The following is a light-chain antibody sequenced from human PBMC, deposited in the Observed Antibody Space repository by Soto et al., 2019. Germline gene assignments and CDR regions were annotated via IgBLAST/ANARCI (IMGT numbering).Light chain of an antibody. Sequence: EIVLTQSPGTLSLSPGERATLSCRASQSVSSSYLAWYQQKPGQAPRLLIYGASSRATGIPDRFSGSGSGTDFTLTISRLEPEDFAVYFCQQYDVSPITFGLGTRLEIK. CDR3: QQYDVSPIT. V-gene: IGKV3-20*01. J-gene: IGKJ5*01. CDR2: GAS. CDR1: QSVSSSY.